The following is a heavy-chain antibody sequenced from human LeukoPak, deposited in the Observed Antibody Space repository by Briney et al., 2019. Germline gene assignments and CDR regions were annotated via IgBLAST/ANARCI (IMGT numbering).Heavy chain of an antibody. J-gene: IGHJ4*02. CDR1: GFTFDNYA. Sequence: GGSLRLSCAASGFTFDNYAMNWVRQVPGQGLEWISLISWNSGTIGYADSVKGRFTISRDNANNFLYLQMNSLRAEDTALYYCARDFSSGLTPGCDYWGQGTLVTVSS. CDR2: ISWNSGTI. CDR3: ARDFSSGLTPGCDY. V-gene: IGHV3-9*01. D-gene: IGHD6-19*01.